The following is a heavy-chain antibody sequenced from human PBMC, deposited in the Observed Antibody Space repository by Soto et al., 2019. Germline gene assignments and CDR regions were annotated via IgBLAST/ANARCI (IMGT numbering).Heavy chain of an antibody. CDR1: GDCITSDTSS. CDR2: VYKTGNT. V-gene: IGHV4-31*03. CDR3: AREVGRRFDL. D-gene: IGHD1-26*01. J-gene: IGHJ4*02. Sequence: QVQLQESGPGLVKPAQTLSLTCTVSGDCITSDTSSWTWIRQPPGKGLEWIGYVYKTGNTFYNPSLRSRLTMSGDTSKNQFSLRLTSVTAADTAVHYCAREVGRRFDLWGQGTLVTVSS.